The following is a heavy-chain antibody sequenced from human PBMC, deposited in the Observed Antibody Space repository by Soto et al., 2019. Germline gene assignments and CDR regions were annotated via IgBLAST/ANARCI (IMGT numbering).Heavy chain of an antibody. Sequence: EVQLLESGGGLVQPGGSLRLSCAASGFTFSSYAMSWVRQAPGKGLEWVSAMSGSGGSTYYADSVKGRFTISRDNSKNTLYLQMNSLRAEDTAVYYCAKAACSSTSCYDLAIYCMDVWGQGTTVTVSS. CDR2: MSGSGGST. D-gene: IGHD2-2*01. V-gene: IGHV3-23*01. CDR1: GFTFSSYA. J-gene: IGHJ6*02. CDR3: AKAACSSTSCYDLAIYCMDV.